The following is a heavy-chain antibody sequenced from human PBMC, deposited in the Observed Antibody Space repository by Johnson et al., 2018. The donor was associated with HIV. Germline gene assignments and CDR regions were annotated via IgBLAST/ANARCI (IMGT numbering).Heavy chain of an antibody. J-gene: IGHJ3*02. Sequence: VQLVESGGGVVQPGRSVRLSCVASGFIVTNFYMSWVRQAPGKGLEWVSVIYGSEQYYVDSVKGRFTISRDNSKNTLYLQMNSLRAEDTAVYYCARATVESAFDIWGQGTMVTVSP. CDR1: GFIVTNFY. D-gene: IGHD4-23*01. CDR2: IYGSEQ. V-gene: IGHV3-66*01. CDR3: ARATVESAFDI.